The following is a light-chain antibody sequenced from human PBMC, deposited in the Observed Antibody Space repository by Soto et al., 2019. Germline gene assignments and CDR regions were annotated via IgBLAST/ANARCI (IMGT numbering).Light chain of an antibody. CDR2: DAS. CDR1: QSVGNY. V-gene: IGKV3-11*01. J-gene: IGKJ3*01. CDR3: HQRRNWLFS. Sequence: EFVLTQSPAILSLSPGEGATLSCRASQSVGNYLAWYQQKPGQAPRLLIYDASNRATGIPARFSGSGYGTDFTLTISSLEPEDFAVYYCHQRRNWLFSFGPRTKVDMK.